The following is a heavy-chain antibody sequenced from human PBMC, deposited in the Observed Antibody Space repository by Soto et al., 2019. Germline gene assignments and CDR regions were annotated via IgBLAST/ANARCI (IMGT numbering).Heavy chain of an antibody. V-gene: IGHV4-39*01. CDR1: DDSINSDKYY. CDR2: IYYRGNA. D-gene: IGHD3-9*01. J-gene: IGHJ4*02. CDR3: ARLEGLATISYYFDF. Sequence: TSETLSLTCSVSDDSINSDKYYLGWIRQPLGKGLEWIGSIYYRGNAYYNPSLQTRVTISLDKSKSQFSLKLNSVTAADSAVYFCARLEGLATISYYFDFWGPGALVTVSS.